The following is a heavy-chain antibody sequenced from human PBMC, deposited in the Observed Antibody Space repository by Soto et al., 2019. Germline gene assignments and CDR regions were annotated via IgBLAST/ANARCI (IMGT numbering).Heavy chain of an antibody. CDR2: MNRGSGDT. CDR1: GYTFNNND. V-gene: IGHV1-8*01. CDR3: ARMASFGSLNWFDP. D-gene: IGHD5-18*01. Sequence: GASGKVSCKASGYTFNNNDVTWGRQATGQGLEWMGWMNRGSGDTGYEQKFQGRVTMTTNISIATAYMELSRLRSEETAIYYCARMASFGSLNWFDPWGQGTLVTVSS. J-gene: IGHJ5*02.